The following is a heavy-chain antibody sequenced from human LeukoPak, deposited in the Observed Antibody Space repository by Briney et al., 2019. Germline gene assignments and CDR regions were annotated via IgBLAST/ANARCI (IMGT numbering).Heavy chain of an antibody. D-gene: IGHD6-19*01. CDR2: IYTSGST. J-gene: IGHJ4*02. CDR1: GGSISSYY. Sequence: SETLSLTCTASGGSISSYYWSWIRQPAGKGLEWIGRIYTSGSTNYNPSLKSRVTMSVDTSKNQFSRKLSSVTAADTVVYYCARDWGSSGWYDYWGRGTLVTVSS. CDR3: ARDWGSSGWYDY. V-gene: IGHV4-4*07.